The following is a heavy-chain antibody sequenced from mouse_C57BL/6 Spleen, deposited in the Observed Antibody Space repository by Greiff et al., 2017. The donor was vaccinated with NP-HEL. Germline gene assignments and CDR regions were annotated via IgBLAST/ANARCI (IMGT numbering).Heavy chain of an antibody. D-gene: IGHD2-1*01. CDR2: INPNNGGT. CDR1: GYTFTDYN. J-gene: IGHJ1*03. Sequence: EVQLQQSGPELVKPGASVKMSCKASGYTFTDYNMHWVKQSHGKSLEWIGYINPNNGGTSYNQKFKGKATLTVNKASSTAYMALRSLTSEDSAVYYCARYGNYWYFDVWGTGTTVTVSS. V-gene: IGHV1-22*01. CDR3: ARYGNYWYFDV.